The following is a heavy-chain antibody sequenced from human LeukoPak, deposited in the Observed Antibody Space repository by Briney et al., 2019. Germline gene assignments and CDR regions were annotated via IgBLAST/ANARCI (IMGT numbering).Heavy chain of an antibody. CDR2: ISYDGSNK. D-gene: IGHD2-21*02. CDR3: ARVAYCGGDFYSAWCDY. CDR1: GFTFSSYA. J-gene: IGHJ4*02. V-gene: IGHV3-30*04. Sequence: PGGSLRLSCAASGFTFSSYAMHWVRQAPGKGLEWVAVISYDGSNKYYADSVKGRFTISRDNSKNTLYLQMNSLRAEDTAVYYCARVAYCGGDFYSAWCDYWGQGTLVTVSS.